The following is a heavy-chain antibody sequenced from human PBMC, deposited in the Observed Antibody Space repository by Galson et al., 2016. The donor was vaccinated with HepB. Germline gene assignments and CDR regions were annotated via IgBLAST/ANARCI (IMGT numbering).Heavy chain of an antibody. J-gene: IGHJ6*02. CDR2: IYWDDDK. CDR1: GFSLTTSGVG. Sequence: PALVKPTQTLTLTCTFSGFSLTTSGVGVGWIRQPPGKALQWLALIYWDDDKRYSPSLKSRLTITKDTSKNQVVLTMTDMDPVDTATFYCARKAPSFHALDVWGQGTTVTVSS. V-gene: IGHV2-5*02. CDR3: ARKAPSFHALDV. D-gene: IGHD3-16*02.